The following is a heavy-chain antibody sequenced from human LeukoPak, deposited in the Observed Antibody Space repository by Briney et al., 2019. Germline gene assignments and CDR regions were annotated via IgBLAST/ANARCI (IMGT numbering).Heavy chain of an antibody. CDR1: GGSFSGYY. CDR3: ARGGNCSSTSCQAVAGTFDY. CDR2: INHSGST. Sequence: SETLSLTCAVYGGSFSGYYWSWIRQPPGKGLEWIGEINHSGSTNYNPSLKSRVTISVDTSKNQFSLKLSSVTAADTAVYYCARGGNCSSTSCQAVAGTFDYWGQGTLVTVSS. V-gene: IGHV4-34*01. D-gene: IGHD2-2*01. J-gene: IGHJ4*02.